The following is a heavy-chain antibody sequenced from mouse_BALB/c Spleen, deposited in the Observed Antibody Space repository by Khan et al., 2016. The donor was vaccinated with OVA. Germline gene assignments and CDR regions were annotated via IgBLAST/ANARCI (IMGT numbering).Heavy chain of an antibody. CDR1: GFTFSTYG. V-gene: IGHV5-6*01. D-gene: IGHD1-1*01. CDR3: ARRAYYYDSEGFAY. J-gene: IGHJ3*01. Sequence: EVELVESGGDLVKPGGSLKLSCAASGFTFSTYGMSWVRQTPDKRLEWVATVSTGGGYTYYPDSVTGRFTISRANAKNTLYLQMSSLKSEDTAMFYCARRAYYYDSEGFAYWGQGTLVTVSA. CDR2: VSTGGGYT.